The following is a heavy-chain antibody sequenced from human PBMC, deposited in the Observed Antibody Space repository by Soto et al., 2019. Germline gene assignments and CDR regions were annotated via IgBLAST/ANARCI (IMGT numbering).Heavy chain of an antibody. D-gene: IGHD2-15*01. V-gene: IGHV3-30*03. Sequence: QVQLVESGGGVVQPGRSLRLSCAASAFTLSGYGMHWVRQAPGKGLEWVAVISYDGSNKNYGDSVKGRFTISRDNSKNTLYLQMNSLRAEDTAVYYCARESRYCSGGSCSSQHAFDIWGQGTMVTVSS. CDR1: AFTLSGYG. J-gene: IGHJ3*02. CDR3: ARESRYCSGGSCSSQHAFDI. CDR2: ISYDGSNK.